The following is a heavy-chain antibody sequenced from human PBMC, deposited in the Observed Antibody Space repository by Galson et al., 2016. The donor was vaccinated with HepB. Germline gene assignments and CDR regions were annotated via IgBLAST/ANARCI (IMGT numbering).Heavy chain of an antibody. J-gene: IGHJ3*02. D-gene: IGHD5-18*01. Sequence: SLRLSCAASGFNFNLYAMHWVRQAPGEGLEWVAVISYDGRNKFHADSLKGRFTISRDNSKNTLYLHMNSLRAEDTALYYCARSRYGYYMDAFDIWGQGTMVSVSS. V-gene: IGHV3-30*04. CDR2: ISYDGRNK. CDR1: GFNFNLYA. CDR3: ARSRYGYYMDAFDI.